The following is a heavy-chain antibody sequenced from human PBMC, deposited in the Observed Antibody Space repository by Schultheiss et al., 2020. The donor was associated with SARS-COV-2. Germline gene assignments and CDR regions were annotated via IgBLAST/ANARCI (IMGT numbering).Heavy chain of an antibody. CDR3: ARAGRRFLEWLLNLPDY. CDR2: IGTAGDT. CDR1: GFTFSSYD. J-gene: IGHJ4*02. Sequence: GGSLRLSFAASGFTFSSYDMHWVRQATGKGLEWVSAIGTAGDTYYQGSVKGRFTISRENAKNSLYLQMNSLRAGDTAVYYCARAGRRFLEWLLNLPDYWGQGTLVTVSS. V-gene: IGHV3-13*04. D-gene: IGHD3-3*01.